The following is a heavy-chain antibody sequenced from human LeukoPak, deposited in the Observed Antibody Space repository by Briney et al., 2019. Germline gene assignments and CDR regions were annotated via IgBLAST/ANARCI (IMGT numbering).Heavy chain of an antibody. CDR3: ARDGYCSSTSCYYFDY. CDR2: INSDGSST. V-gene: IGHV3-74*01. CDR1: GFTFSNYW. J-gene: IGHJ4*02. Sequence: PGGSLRLSCAASGFTFSNYWIHWVRQAPAKGLVWVSRINSDGSSTSYADSVKGRFTISRDNAKNTLYLQMNSLRAEDTAVYYCARDGYCSSTSCYYFDYWGQGTLVTVSS. D-gene: IGHD2-2*01.